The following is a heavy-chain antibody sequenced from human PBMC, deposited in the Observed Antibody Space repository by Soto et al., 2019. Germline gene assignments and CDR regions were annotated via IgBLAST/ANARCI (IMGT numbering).Heavy chain of an antibody. V-gene: IGHV4-39*07. CDR3: ARVDTIFGVVINWFDP. Sequence: PSETLSLTCTVSGGSISSSSYYWGWIRQPPGKGLEWIGSIYYSGSTYYNPSLKSRVTISIDRSKNQFSLKLSSVTAADTAVYYCARVDTIFGVVINWFDPWGQGTLVTVSS. D-gene: IGHD3-3*01. J-gene: IGHJ5*02. CDR1: GGSISSSSYY. CDR2: IYYSGST.